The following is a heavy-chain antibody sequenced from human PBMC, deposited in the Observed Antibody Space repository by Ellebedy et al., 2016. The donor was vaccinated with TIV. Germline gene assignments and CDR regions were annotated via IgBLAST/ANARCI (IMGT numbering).Heavy chain of an antibody. Sequence: ASVKVSCKASGYTFTDYDINWVRQATGQGLEWMGWVDPNSGITGNEQKFQGRVTMTWNTSTGTVDMELSSLTSADPAGYFCARVQRGSGWSSGHYYYGMDVWGQGATVTVSS. CDR3: ARVQRGSGWSSGHYYYGMDV. D-gene: IGHD6-19*01. CDR2: VDPNSGIT. V-gene: IGHV1-8*01. CDR1: GYTFTDYD. J-gene: IGHJ6*02.